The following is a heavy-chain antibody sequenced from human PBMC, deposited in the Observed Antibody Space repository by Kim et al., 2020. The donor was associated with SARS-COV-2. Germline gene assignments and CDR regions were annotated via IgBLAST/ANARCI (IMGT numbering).Heavy chain of an antibody. V-gene: IGHV4-59*01. CDR3: ARRAGGYSGSDYFDN. J-gene: IGHJ4*02. Sequence: SETLSLTCTVSGGSINNYYWSWIRQPPGKTLEWIGYIYHSGSTNYNPSLRSRVTMSVDTPKNQFSLKLNSVTAADTAVYDCARRAGGYSGSDYFDNWGQG. D-gene: IGHD3-10*01. CDR2: IYHSGST. CDR1: GGSINNYY.